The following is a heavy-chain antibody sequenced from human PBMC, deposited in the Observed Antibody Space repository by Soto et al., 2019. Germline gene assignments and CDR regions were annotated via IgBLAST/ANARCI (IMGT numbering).Heavy chain of an antibody. CDR3: ARAGQNPYYDFWSGPKYYYYGMDV. Sequence: KTSETLSLTCAVYGGSFSGYYWSWIRQPPGKGLEWIGEINHSGSTNYNPSLKSRVTISVDTSKNQFSLKLSSVTAADTAVYYCARAGQNPYYDFWSGPKYYYYGMDVWGQGTTVTVSS. D-gene: IGHD3-3*01. V-gene: IGHV4-34*01. CDR1: GGSFSGYY. J-gene: IGHJ6*02. CDR2: INHSGST.